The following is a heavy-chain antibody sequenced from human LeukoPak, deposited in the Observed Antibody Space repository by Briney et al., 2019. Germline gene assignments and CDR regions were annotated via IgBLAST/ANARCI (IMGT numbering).Heavy chain of an antibody. CDR3: ARDPYSGGYGAHYYYYMDV. CDR1: GFTFSTYN. J-gene: IGHJ6*03. D-gene: IGHD6-19*01. CDR2: VTSTSTYM. V-gene: IGHV3-21*01. Sequence: GGFLRFSCAASGFTFSTYNMNWFRRTPWKVLNSVSSVTSTSTYMFYADSVRGRFTISRDNAENSLFLQMNSLRDEGTAVYYCARDPYSGGYGAHYYYYMDVWGKGTTVTVSS.